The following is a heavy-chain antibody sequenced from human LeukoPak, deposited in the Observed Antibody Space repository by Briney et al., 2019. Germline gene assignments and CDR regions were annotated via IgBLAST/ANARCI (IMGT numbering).Heavy chain of an antibody. CDR1: GGSISSSSYY. Sequence: PSETLSLTCTVSGGSISSSSYYWGWIRQPPGKGLEWIGSIYYSGSTYYNPSLKSRVTISVDTSKNQFSLKLSSVTAADTAVYYCARVGDCSGGSCYFHNWFDPWGQGTLVTVSS. CDR3: ARVGDCSGGSCYFHNWFDP. CDR2: IYYSGST. D-gene: IGHD2-15*01. V-gene: IGHV4-39*07. J-gene: IGHJ5*02.